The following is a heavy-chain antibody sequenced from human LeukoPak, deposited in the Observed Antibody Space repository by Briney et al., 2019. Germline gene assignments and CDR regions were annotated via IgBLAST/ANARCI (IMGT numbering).Heavy chain of an antibody. J-gene: IGHJ4*02. CDR2: ISYDGSNK. V-gene: IGHV3-30*04. CDR3: AKVGSSGWYSDFDY. Sequence: GGSLRLSCAASGFTFSSYAMHWVRQAPGKGLEWVAVISYDGSNKYYADSVKGRFTISRDNSKNTLYLQMNSLRAEDTAVYYCAKVGSSGWYSDFDYWGQGTLVTVSS. CDR1: GFTFSSYA. D-gene: IGHD6-19*01.